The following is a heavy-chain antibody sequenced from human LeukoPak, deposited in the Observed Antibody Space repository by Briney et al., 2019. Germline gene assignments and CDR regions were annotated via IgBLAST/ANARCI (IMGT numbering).Heavy chain of an antibody. CDR2: IKQDGSEK. CDR3: ARDPYSGNYGNDYYYYMDV. Sequence: GGSLRLSCTASGFTFGDYAMSWFRQAPGKGLEWVANIKQDGSEKYYVDSVKGRFTISRDNAKNSLYLQMDSLGPDDTAVYYCARDPYSGNYGNDYYYYMDVWGKGTTVTISS. D-gene: IGHD1-26*01. V-gene: IGHV3-7*01. CDR1: GFTFGDYA. J-gene: IGHJ6*03.